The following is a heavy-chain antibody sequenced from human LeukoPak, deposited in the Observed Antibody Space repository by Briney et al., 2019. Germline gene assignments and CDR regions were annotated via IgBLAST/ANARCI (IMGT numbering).Heavy chain of an antibody. J-gene: IGHJ4*02. CDR2: IYYSGST. Sequence: PGGSLRLSCAASGFTFSSYAMSWVRQAPGKGLEWIGYIYYSGSTNYNPSLKSRVTISVDTSKNQFSLKLSSVTAADTAVYYCARENGYTFDYWGQGTLVTVSS. D-gene: IGHD5-24*01. CDR1: GFTFSSYA. V-gene: IGHV4-59*01. CDR3: ARENGYTFDY.